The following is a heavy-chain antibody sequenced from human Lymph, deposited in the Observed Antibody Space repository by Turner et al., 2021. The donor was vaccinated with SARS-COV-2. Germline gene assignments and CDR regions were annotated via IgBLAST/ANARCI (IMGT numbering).Heavy chain of an antibody. CDR2: IYSSGTT. CDR1: GIIVSRNY. D-gene: IGHD3-22*01. V-gene: IGHV3-53*02. CDR3: ARDLDTYGMDV. J-gene: IGHJ6*02. Sequence: EVQLVETGGGVLQTEGSLRLSCAASGIIVSRNYMNWVRQAPGKGLEWVSVIYSSGTTYYADSVKGRFTSSRDNSKNTLYLQMNSLRVEDTAVYYCARDLDTYGMDVWGQGTTVTVSS.